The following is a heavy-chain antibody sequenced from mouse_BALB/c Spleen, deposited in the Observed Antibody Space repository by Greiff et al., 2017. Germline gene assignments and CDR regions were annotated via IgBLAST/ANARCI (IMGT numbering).Heavy chain of an antibody. CDR2: ISDGGSYT. CDR3: ARDGGTTTVVAREFAY. Sequence: EVKVVESGGGLVKPGGSLKLSCAASGFTFSDYYMYWVRQTPEKRLEWVATISDGGSYTYYPDSVKGRFTISRDNAKNNLYLQMSSLKSEDTAMYYCARDGGTTTVVAREFAYWGQGTLVTVSA. V-gene: IGHV5-4*02. CDR1: GFTFSDYY. J-gene: IGHJ3*01. D-gene: IGHD1-1*01.